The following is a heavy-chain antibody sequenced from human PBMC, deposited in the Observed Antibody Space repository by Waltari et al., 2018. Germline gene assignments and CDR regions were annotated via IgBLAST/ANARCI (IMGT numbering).Heavy chain of an antibody. V-gene: IGHV1-8*03. J-gene: IGHJ4*02. CDR1: GYTFTSDD. D-gene: IGHD4-17*01. Sequence: QLVQSVAEVKKPRASVRVSCKHSGYTFTSDDINWRRQATGKGLEWMGWMNTNSGNTGYAQKFQGRVTITRNTSISTAYMELSSLRSEDTAAYYCARGYDYGEKYFDYWGQGTLVTVSS. CDR2: MNTNSGNT. CDR3: ARGYDYGEKYFDY.